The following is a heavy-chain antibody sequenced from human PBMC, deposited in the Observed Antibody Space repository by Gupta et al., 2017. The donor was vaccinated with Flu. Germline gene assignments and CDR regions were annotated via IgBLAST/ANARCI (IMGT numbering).Heavy chain of an antibody. D-gene: IGHD2-8*01. J-gene: IGHJ6*03. V-gene: IGHV3-48*03. Sequence: TFSNYEMTWVRQAPGKGLEWIAYISSSGSNIYYANSVKGRFTISRDNAEKSLYLQMNSLRAEDTALYYCAALYCTNCHMDVWGKGTTVTVSS. CDR3: AALYCTNCHMDV. CDR2: ISSSGSNI. CDR1: TFSNYE.